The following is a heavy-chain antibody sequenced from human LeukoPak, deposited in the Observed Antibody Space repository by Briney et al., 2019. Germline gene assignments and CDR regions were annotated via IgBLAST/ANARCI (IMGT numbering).Heavy chain of an antibody. CDR2: ISGSGGST. CDR3: AKEGDYGDYVWGGGYFQH. D-gene: IGHD4-17*01. J-gene: IGHJ1*01. V-gene: IGHV3-23*01. CDR1: GFTFSSYA. Sequence: GGSLRLSCAASGFTFSSYAMSWVRQAPGKGLEWVSAISGSGGSTYYADSVKGRFTISRDNSKNTLYLQMNSLRAEDAAVYYCAKEGDYGDYVWGGGYFQHWGQGTLVTVSS.